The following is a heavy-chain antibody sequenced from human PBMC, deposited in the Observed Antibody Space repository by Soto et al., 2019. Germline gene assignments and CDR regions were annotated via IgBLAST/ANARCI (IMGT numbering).Heavy chain of an antibody. CDR3: ARNNVRGVSNSYNWMDP. Sequence: QVQLQESGPGLVKPSETLSLTCNVSGGPISSYYWSWIRQSPGKGLEWIGQIFYTGNTNYNPSLKSRVTMSVDNPKKQFSLKLRSVTTADTAIYFCARNNVRGVSNSYNWMDPWGQGTLVTVSS. CDR2: IFYTGNT. CDR1: GGPISSYY. J-gene: IGHJ5*02. D-gene: IGHD3-10*01. V-gene: IGHV4-59*01.